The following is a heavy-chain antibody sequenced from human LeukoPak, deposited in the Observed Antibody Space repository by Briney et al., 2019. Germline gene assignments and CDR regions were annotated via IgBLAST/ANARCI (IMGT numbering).Heavy chain of an antibody. J-gene: IGHJ4*02. CDR3: ARAPGIYDSRPNFDY. D-gene: IGHD3-22*01. Sequence: PGGSLRLSCAASGFTFSSYGMHWVRQAPGKGLEWVAVIWYDGSNKYDADSVKGRFTISRDNSKNTLYLQMNSLRAEDTAVYYCARAPGIYDSRPNFDYWGQGTLVTVSS. CDR2: IWYDGSNK. V-gene: IGHV3-33*01. CDR1: GFTFSSYG.